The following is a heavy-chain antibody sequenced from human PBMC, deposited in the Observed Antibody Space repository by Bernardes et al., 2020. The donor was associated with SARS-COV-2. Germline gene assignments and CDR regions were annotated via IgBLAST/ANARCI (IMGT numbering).Heavy chain of an antibody. J-gene: IGHJ6*02. CDR2: ISGSGGST. CDR3: AKDLCSGGSCPFDYGMDV. CDR1: GFTFSSYA. D-gene: IGHD2-15*01. V-gene: IGHV3-23*01. Sequence: GGSLRLSCAASGFTFSSYAMSWVRQAPGKGLEWVSAISGSGGSTYYADSVKGRFTISRDNSKNTLYLQMNSLRAEDTAVYYCAKDLCSGGSCPFDYGMDVWGQGTTVTVSS.